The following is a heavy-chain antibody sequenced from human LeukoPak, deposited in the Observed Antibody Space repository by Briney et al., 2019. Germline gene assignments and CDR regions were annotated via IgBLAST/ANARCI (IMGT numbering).Heavy chain of an antibody. CDR1: GGSISSYY. V-gene: IGHV4-59*08. CDR2: IYYSGST. J-gene: IGHJ4*02. Sequence: PSETLSLTCTVSGGSISSYYWSWIRQPPGKGLEWIGYIYYSGSTNYNPSLKSRVTISVDTSKNQFSLKLNSVTAADTAVYYCARRRGSNIGTSDYWGQGTLVTVSS. CDR3: ARRRGSNIGTSDY. D-gene: IGHD1-26*01.